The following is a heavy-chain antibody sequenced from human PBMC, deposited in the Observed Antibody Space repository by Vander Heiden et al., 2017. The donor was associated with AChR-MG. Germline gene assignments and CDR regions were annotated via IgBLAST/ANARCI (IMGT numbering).Heavy chain of an antibody. D-gene: IGHD6-13*01. CDR3: AKEGIAAAGNLGYYYYGMDV. CDR2: ISYDGSNK. J-gene: IGHJ6*02. CDR1: GFTFSSYG. Sequence: QVQLVESGGGVVQPGRSLRLSCAASGFTFSSYGMHWVRQAPGKGLEWVAVISYDGSNKYYADSVKGRFTISRDNSKNTLYLQMNSLRAEDTAVYYCAKEGIAAAGNLGYYYYGMDVWGQGTTVTVSS. V-gene: IGHV3-30*18.